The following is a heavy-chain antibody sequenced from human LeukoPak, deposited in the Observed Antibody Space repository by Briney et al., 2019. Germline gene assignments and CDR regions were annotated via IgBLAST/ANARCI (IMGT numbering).Heavy chain of an antibody. CDR3: AKNSSGGYSDY. CDR2: IITYTGYS. CDR1: GYTFTSSG. D-gene: IGHD6-19*01. Sequence: WASVTVSCKSSGYTFTSSGISWVRPAPGQGLERMGWIITYTGYSKYAQTLQGRVTMTADTSTSTAYMELSSLRSDDTAVYYCAKNSSGGYSDYWGQGTLGTVSS. J-gene: IGHJ4*02. V-gene: IGHV1-18*01.